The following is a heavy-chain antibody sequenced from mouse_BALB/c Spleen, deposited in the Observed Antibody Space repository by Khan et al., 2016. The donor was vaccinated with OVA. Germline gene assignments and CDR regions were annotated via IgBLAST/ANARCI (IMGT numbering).Heavy chain of an antibody. Sequence: VHVKQSGPELMKPGASVKISCKASGYSFTSYYIHWVKQSHGKSLEWIGYVDPFSGGTTYNQKFKGKATLTVDKSSSTAYIHFSNLTSEDSAVYYCTRHGYVAWFTYGGQGTLVTVSA. CDR1: GYSFTSYY. J-gene: IGHJ3*01. V-gene: IGHV1S135*01. CDR2: VDPFSGGT. D-gene: IGHD2-2*01. CDR3: TRHGYVAWFTY.